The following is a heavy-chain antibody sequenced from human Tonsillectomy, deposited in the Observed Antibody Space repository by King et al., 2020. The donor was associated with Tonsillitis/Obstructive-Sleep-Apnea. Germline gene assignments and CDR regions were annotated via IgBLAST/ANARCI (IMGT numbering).Heavy chain of an antibody. V-gene: IGHV3-72*01. CDR1: GFTFSGHF. CDR3: ARESYTGSDFLAGFDY. D-gene: IGHD1-26*01. J-gene: IGHJ4*02. Sequence: VQLVESGGGLVQPGGSLRLSCAASGFTFSGHFMDWVRQAPGTGLEWVGRIRNNANSYTTEYAASVKGRFTISRDDSRNSLYLQMNSLKIEDTAVYYCARESYTGSDFLAGFDYWGQGALVAVSS. CDR2: IRNNANSYTT.